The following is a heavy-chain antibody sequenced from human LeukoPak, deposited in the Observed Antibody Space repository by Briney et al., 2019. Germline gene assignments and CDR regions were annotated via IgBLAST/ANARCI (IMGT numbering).Heavy chain of an antibody. CDR1: GYTFTSYD. CDR2: MNPNSGNT. Sequence: ASVKVSCKASGYTFTSYDINWVRQATGQGLEWMGWMNPNSGNTGYAQKFQGRVTMTRNTSISTAYMELSSLRSEDTAVYYCARAPFGSGYSNYYYYYMDVWGKGTTVTVSS. D-gene: IGHD3-22*01. CDR3: ARAPFGSGYSNYYYYYMDV. V-gene: IGHV1-8*01. J-gene: IGHJ6*03.